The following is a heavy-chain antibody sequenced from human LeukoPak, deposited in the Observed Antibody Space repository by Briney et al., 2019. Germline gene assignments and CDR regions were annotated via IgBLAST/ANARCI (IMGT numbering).Heavy chain of an antibody. V-gene: IGHV3-30*18. CDR1: GFTFSSYG. D-gene: IGHD3-10*01. CDR3: AKNNRPYGSGIWWFDP. Sequence: PGGSLRLSCAASGFTFSSYGMHWVRQAPGKGLEWVAVISYDGSNKYYADSVKDRFTISRDNSKNTLYLQMNSLRAEDTAVYYCAKNNRPYGSGIWWFDPWGQGTLVTVSS. J-gene: IGHJ5*02. CDR2: ISYDGSNK.